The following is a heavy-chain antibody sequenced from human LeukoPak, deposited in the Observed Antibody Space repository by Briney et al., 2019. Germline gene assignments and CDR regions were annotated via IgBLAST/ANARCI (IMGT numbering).Heavy chain of an antibody. Sequence: PGGSLRLSCAASGFTFSSYSMNWVRQAPGEGLEWVSSISSSSSYIYYADSVKGRFTISRDNAKNSLYLQMNSLRAEDTAVYYCARDRSLGYCSSTSCYTRYYYMDVWGKGTTVTVSS. V-gene: IGHV3-21*01. CDR3: ARDRSLGYCSSTSCYTRYYYMDV. J-gene: IGHJ6*03. CDR1: GFTFSSYS. D-gene: IGHD2-2*02. CDR2: ISSSSSYI.